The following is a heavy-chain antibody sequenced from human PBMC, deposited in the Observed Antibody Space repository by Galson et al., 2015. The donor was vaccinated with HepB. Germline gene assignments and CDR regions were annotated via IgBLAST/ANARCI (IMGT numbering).Heavy chain of an antibody. CDR2: IDPSDSYT. V-gene: IGHV5-10-1*01. CDR3: ARRGTRWELLWKDAFDI. J-gene: IGHJ3*02. D-gene: IGHD1-26*01. Sequence: QSGAEVKKPGESLRISCKGSGYSFTSYWISWVRQMPGKGLEWMGRIDPSDSYTNYSPSFQGHVTISADKSISTAYLQWSSLKASDTAMYYCARRGTRWELLWKDAFDIWGQGTMVTVSS. CDR1: GYSFTSYW.